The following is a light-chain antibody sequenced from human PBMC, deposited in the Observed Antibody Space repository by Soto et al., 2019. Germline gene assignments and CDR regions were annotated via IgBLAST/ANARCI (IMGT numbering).Light chain of an antibody. CDR3: QSYDSSLSARV. CDR2: GNI. J-gene: IGLJ3*02. V-gene: IGLV1-40*01. Sequence: QSVLTQPPSVSGAPGQRVTISCAGSSSNIGARYDVHWYQQVPGTAPKLLIYGNIKRPSGVPDRFSGSKSGTSASLAIAGLQAEDEADYYCQSYDSSLSARVFGGGTKLTVL. CDR1: SSNIGARYD.